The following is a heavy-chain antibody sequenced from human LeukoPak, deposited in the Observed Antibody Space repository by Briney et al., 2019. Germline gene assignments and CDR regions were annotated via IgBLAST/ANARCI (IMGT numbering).Heavy chain of an antibody. CDR1: GVTFSSDG. Sequence: GGYLRLSCAASGVTFSSDGMHWVRQAPGKGLDWVAVMSYDGSNKYYADSVKGRFTISRDNSKNTLYLQMNSLRAEDPAVYYCAKDLAYSSYYFDYWGQGTLVTVSS. V-gene: IGHV3-30*18. CDR2: MSYDGSNK. D-gene: IGHD6-19*01. J-gene: IGHJ4*02. CDR3: AKDLAYSSYYFDY.